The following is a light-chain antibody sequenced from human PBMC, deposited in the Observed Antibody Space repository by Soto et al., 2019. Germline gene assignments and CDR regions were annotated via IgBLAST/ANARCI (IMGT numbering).Light chain of an antibody. CDR1: QSISSY. Sequence: DIQMTQSPSSLSASVGDRVTITCRASQSISSYLNWYQQKPGKAPNLLIYAASSLHSGGPSRFSGSGSGTDFTLTISSLQPEDFATYYCQQSYSTPITFGQGTRLEIK. J-gene: IGKJ5*01. CDR3: QQSYSTPIT. CDR2: AAS. V-gene: IGKV1-39*01.